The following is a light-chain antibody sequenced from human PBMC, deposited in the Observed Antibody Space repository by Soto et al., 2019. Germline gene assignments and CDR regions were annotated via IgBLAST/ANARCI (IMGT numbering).Light chain of an antibody. J-gene: IGKJ2*01. CDR1: QDIRND. Sequence: DIQMTQSPSSLSASVGDTFTITCRASQDIRNDLGWYQQKTGKAPKSLIYAESSLQSGVPSRFSGSGSGTDLNLTIASLQPEDFSTYYCQQSDSTPYTCGQGTKVDIK. V-gene: IGKV1-39*01. CDR2: AES. CDR3: QQSDSTPYT.